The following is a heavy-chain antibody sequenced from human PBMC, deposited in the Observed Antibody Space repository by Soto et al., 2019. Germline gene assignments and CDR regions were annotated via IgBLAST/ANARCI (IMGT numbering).Heavy chain of an antibody. CDR3: ARCLYSSGKEWFDP. J-gene: IGHJ5*02. CDR2: IYYSGST. V-gene: IGHV4-59*01. CDR1: GGSISSYY. D-gene: IGHD6-25*01. Sequence: PSETLSLTCTVSGGSISSYYWSWIRQPPGKGLEWIGYIYYSGSTNYNPSLKSRVTISVDTSKNQFSLKLSSVTAADTAVYYCARCLYSSGKEWFDPWGQGTLVTVSS.